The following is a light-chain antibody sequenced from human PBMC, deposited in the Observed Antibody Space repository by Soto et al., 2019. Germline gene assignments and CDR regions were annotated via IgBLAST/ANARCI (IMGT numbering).Light chain of an antibody. CDR3: SSYTSSSTLEV. J-gene: IGLJ2*01. CDR2: DVS. V-gene: IGLV2-14*01. CDR1: SSDVGGYNY. Sequence: QSALTQPASVSGSPGQSITISCTGTSSDVGGYNYVSWYQQHPGKAPKLMIYDVSNRPSGVSNRFSGSKSGNTASLTISGLQAEDEADSYCSSYTSSSTLEVFGGGTKVTVL.